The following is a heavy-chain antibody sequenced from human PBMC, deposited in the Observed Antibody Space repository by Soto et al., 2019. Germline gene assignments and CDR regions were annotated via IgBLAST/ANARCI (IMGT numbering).Heavy chain of an antibody. Sequence: QVQLVESGGGVVQPGRSLRLSCAASGFTFSSYGMHWVRQAPGKGLEWVAVISYDGSNKYYADSVKGRFTISRDNSKNTLYLQMNSLRAEDTAVYYCAKEGIAAAGVGYWGQGT. D-gene: IGHD6-13*01. V-gene: IGHV3-30*18. CDR1: GFTFSSYG. CDR3: AKEGIAAAGVGY. J-gene: IGHJ4*02. CDR2: ISYDGSNK.